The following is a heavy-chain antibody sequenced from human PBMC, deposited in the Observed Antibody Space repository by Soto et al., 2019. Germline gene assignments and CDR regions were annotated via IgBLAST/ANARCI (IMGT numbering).Heavy chain of an antibody. D-gene: IGHD5-12*01. J-gene: IGHJ4*02. CDR3: ARDPSGYDLPAY. V-gene: IGHV1-69*08. CDR1: GGTFSSYT. CDR2: IIPILGIA. Sequence: QVQLVQSGAEVKKPGSSVKVSCKASGGTFSSYTISWVRQAPGQGLEWMGRIIPILGIANYAQKFQGRVTITADKSTSTAYMELSSLRSEDTDVYYCARDPSGYDLPAYWGQGTLVTVSS.